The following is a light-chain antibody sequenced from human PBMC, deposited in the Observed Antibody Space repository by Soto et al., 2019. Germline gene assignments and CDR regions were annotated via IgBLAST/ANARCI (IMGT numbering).Light chain of an antibody. J-gene: IGLJ1*01. CDR3: GTWDSSLSASYV. Sequence: QSVLTQVPAVSAAPGQKVTISCSGSSSNMGNDYVAWDQQLPGTAPKLLIYDNNTRPSGIPYRFSRSKSGTSATLGITGRQTGEEADYYCGTWDSSLSASYVFGTGTKVTAL. CDR2: DNN. V-gene: IGLV1-51*01. CDR1: SSNMGNDY.